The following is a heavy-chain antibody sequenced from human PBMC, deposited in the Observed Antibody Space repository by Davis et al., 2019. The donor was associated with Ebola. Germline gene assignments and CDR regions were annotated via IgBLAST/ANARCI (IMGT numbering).Heavy chain of an antibody. D-gene: IGHD2-15*01. CDR2: IRSKANDYAT. Sequence: GESLKISCVASGFTFSGSAMHWVRQASGKGPEWVGRIRSKANDYATAYAASVKGRFTISRDDSKNTAYLQMDSLKTEDTAMYYCTTGRLSRCSGGSCYSVFDYWGQGTLVTVSS. V-gene: IGHV3-73*01. CDR1: GFTFSGSA. J-gene: IGHJ4*02. CDR3: TTGRLSRCSGGSCYSVFDY.